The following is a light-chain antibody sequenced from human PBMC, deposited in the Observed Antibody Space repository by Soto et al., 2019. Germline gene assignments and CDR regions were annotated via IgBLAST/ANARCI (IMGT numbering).Light chain of an antibody. CDR2: DAS. CDR1: QSVSSY. Sequence: EIVLAQSPGTLSLSPGERATLSCRASQSVSSYLAWYQQKPGQAPRLLIYDASNRATGIPARFSGGGSRTDFTLTITSLQPEDFATYYCQQTSSAPFTFGPGTKVDIK. CDR3: QQTSSAPFT. V-gene: IGKV3-11*01. J-gene: IGKJ3*01.